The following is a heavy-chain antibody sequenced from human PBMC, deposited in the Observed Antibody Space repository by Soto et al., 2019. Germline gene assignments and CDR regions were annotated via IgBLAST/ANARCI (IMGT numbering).Heavy chain of an antibody. CDR3: TRENIENSDGLYDAFDI. D-gene: IGHD5-18*01. J-gene: IGHJ3*02. CDR1: GDTFNKFG. CDR2: IIPMYGAA. V-gene: IGHV1-69*13. Sequence: SVKVSCKASGDTFNKFGISWVRQAPGQGLEWMGGIIPMYGAANSAQKFRDRVSITADESTNTAYIEVNSLTSDDTAVYFCTRENIENSDGLYDAFDIWGQGTTVTVSS.